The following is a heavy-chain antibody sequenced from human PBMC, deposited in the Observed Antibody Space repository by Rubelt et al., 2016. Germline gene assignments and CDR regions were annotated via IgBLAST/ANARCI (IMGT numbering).Heavy chain of an antibody. CDR3: AGHYCSSGSCYSLDY. CDR1: GGSISSSSYY. J-gene: IGHJ4*02. Sequence: QVQLQQWGAGLLKPSETLSLTCTVSGGSISSSSYYLGWIRQPTVKGLEWIGSIYQHGSTSYNPSLKSQVTISLDTTKNQFLLGGSSVTAADTAVYSCAGHYCSSGSCYSLDYWGQGTLVTVSS. CDR2: IYQHGST. V-gene: IGHV4-39*01. D-gene: IGHD2-15*01.